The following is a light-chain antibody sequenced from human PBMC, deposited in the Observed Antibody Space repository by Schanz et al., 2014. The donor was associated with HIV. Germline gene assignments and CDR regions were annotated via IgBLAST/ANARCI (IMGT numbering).Light chain of an antibody. CDR1: QSISSW. Sequence: DIQMTQSPSTLSASIGDRVTITCRASQSISSWLAWYQQKPGKAPKLLIYAASSLQSGVPSRFSGSGSGTEFTLTISSLQPDDFATYYCQQFHTYPYTFGQGTKLEIK. CDR2: AAS. J-gene: IGKJ2*01. CDR3: QQFHTYPYT. V-gene: IGKV1-5*01.